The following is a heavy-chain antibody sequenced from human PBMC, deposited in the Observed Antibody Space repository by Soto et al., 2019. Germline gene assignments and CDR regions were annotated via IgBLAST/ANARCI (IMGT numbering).Heavy chain of an antibody. D-gene: IGHD5-12*01. CDR2: IIPIFGTA. CDR3: ARGDHRWLQLWYFDL. CDR1: GGTFSSYT. Sequence: QVQLVQSGAEVKKPGSSVTVSCKASGGTFSSYTISWVRQAPGQGLEWMGGIIPIFGTANYAQKFQGRVTITADESTSTAYMELSSLRSEDTAVYYCARGDHRWLQLWYFDLWGRGPRFTVSS. J-gene: IGHJ2*01. V-gene: IGHV1-69*12.